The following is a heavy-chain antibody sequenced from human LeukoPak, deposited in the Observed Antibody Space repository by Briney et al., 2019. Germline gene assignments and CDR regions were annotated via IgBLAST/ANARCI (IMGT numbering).Heavy chain of an antibody. CDR2: ISYDGSNK. J-gene: IGHJ4*02. CDR1: GFAFSIAA. CDR3: ARGGYYDILTGYYDY. D-gene: IGHD3-9*01. Sequence: GGSLRLSCSASGFAFSIAAMHWVRQAPGKGLEWVAVISYDGSNKYYADSVKGRFTISRDNSKNTLYLQMNSLRAEDTAVYYCARGGYYDILTGYYDYWGQGTLVTVSS. V-gene: IGHV3-30-3*01.